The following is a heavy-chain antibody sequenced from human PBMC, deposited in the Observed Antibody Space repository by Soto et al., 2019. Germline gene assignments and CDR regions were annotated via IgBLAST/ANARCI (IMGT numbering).Heavy chain of an antibody. CDR1: GASITSGNYY. J-gene: IGHJ4*02. D-gene: IGHD6-19*01. CDR3: ARGYISGWSYDY. V-gene: IGHV4-39*01. CDR2: IYYSGST. Sequence: QLQLQESGPGLVKPSETLSLTCTVSGASITSGNYYWGWIRQPPGKGLEWIGTIYYSGSTYYNPSLRSRVTISVYTSKNQFSLTLSSVTAADTAVYYCARGYISGWSYDYWGQGTLVTVSS.